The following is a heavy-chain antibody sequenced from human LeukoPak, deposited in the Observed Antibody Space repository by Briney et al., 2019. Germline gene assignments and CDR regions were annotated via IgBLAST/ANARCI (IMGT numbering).Heavy chain of an antibody. CDR1: GISFSRYA. J-gene: IGHJ5*02. V-gene: IGHV3-30*04. D-gene: IGHD2-2*03. CDR3: VRDGYCSSASCRGWFDP. Sequence: GGSLRLSCAASGISFSRYAMHWVRQAPGKGLEWVAVISYDGSTEYYADSVKGRFTISRDNSKNTLYVQMNSLRVDDTAVYYCVRDGYCSSASCRGWFDPWGQGTLVTVSS. CDR2: ISYDGSTE.